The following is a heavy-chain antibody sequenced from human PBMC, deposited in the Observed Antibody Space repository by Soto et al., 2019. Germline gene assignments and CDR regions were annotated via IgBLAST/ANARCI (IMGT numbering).Heavy chain of an antibody. CDR3: PNDPGWTSSGCFLYYYYGLDV. CDR1: GFTFSSYG. V-gene: IGHV3-30*18. CDR2: ISYDGSNK. Sequence: PGGSLRLSCAASGFTFSSYGMHWVRQAPGKGLEWVAVISYDGSNKYYADSVKGRFTISRDNAKNTLYLQMNSLRAEDTAVYYCPNDPGWTSSGCFLYYYYGLDVWGQGTTVTVSS. J-gene: IGHJ6*02. D-gene: IGHD6-19*01.